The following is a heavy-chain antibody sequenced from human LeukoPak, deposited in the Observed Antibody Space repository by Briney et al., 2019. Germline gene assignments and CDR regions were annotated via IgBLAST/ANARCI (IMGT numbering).Heavy chain of an antibody. CDR2: INPNSGGT. Sequence: GASVKVSCKASGYTFTGYYMHWVRQAPGQGLEWMGWINPNSGGTNYAQKFQGRVTMTRDTSISTAYMELSRLRSDDTAVYYCARDFGRDPKPRAFGATMGWFDPWGQGTLVTVSS. CDR1: GYTFTGYY. J-gene: IGHJ5*02. D-gene: IGHD1-26*01. CDR3: ARDFGRDPKPRAFGATMGWFDP. V-gene: IGHV1-2*02.